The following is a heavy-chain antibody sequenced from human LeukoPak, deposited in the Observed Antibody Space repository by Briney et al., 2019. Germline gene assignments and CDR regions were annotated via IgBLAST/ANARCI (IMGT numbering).Heavy chain of an antibody. CDR3: ARDLNLGSFDY. J-gene: IGHJ4*02. CDR2: ISAYNGNT. V-gene: IGHV1-18*01. Sequence: ASVKVSCKASGYTFTSYGIGWVRQAPGQGLEWMGWISAYNGNTNYAQKLQGRVTVTTDTSTSTAYMELRSLRSDDTAVYYCARDLNLGSFDYWGQGTLVTVSS. CDR1: GYTFTSYG. D-gene: IGHD3-16*01.